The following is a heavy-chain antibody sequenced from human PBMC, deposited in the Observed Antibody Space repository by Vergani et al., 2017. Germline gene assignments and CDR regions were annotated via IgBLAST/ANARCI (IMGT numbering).Heavy chain of an antibody. CDR3: ARRPTWELGAFDI. CDR2: IYHSGGT. Sequence: QVQLQESGPGLVKPSETLSLTCTVSGASVNRANYYWSWIRQTPGTGLEWIGFIYHSGGTSYSPSLKSRVTISLDTSKNQFSLKVASVTAADTAMYYCARRPTWELGAFDIWGQGTLVTVSS. J-gene: IGHJ3*02. D-gene: IGHD1-26*01. V-gene: IGHV4-61*01. CDR1: GASVNRANYY.